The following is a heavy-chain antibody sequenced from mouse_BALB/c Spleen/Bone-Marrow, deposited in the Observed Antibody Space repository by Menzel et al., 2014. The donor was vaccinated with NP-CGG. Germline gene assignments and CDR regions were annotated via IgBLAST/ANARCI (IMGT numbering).Heavy chain of an antibody. Sequence: VHVKQSGPELVKPGASVKISRKASGYSFTGYYMHWVKQSHVKSLEWIGRINPYNGATSYNQNFKDKASLTVDKSSSTAYMELHSLTSEDSTVYYCARGIYYGGYFDYWGQGTTLTVSS. CDR3: ARGIYYGGYFDY. V-gene: IGHV1-31*01. J-gene: IGHJ2*01. D-gene: IGHD1-1*01. CDR1: GYSFTGYY. CDR2: INPYNGAT.